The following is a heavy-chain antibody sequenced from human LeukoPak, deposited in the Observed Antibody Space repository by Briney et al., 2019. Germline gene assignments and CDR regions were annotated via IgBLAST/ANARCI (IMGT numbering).Heavy chain of an antibody. CDR3: ARARGRYSSSQTPDY. J-gene: IGHJ4*02. D-gene: IGHD6-13*01. V-gene: IGHV3-11*04. CDR2: ISSSGSTI. Sequence: GGSLRLSCAASGFTFSDYYMSWIRQAPGKGLEWVSYISSSGSTIYYADSVKGRFTISRDNAKNSLYLQMNSLRAEDTAVYYCARARGRYSSSQTPDYWGQGTLVTVSS. CDR1: GFTFSDYY.